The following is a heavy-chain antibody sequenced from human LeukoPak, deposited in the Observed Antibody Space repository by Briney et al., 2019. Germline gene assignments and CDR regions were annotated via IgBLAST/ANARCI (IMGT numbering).Heavy chain of an antibody. J-gene: IGHJ4*02. CDR2: TNPNSGGT. V-gene: IGHV1-2*02. CDR3: ARDGVGSTRTFDY. Sequence: ASAKVSCKPSGYTFTGYYIHWVRQAPGQGLEWMGWTNPNSGGTNYAQKFQGRVTMTRDTSISTAYMELSRLRSDDTAVYYCARDGVGSTRTFDYWGQGTLVTVSS. D-gene: IGHD3-3*01. CDR1: GYTFTGYY.